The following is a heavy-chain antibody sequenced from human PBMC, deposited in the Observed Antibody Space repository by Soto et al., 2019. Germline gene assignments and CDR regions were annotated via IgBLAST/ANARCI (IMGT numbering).Heavy chain of an antibody. CDR1: GYTVTSYG. D-gene: IGHD2-2*01. Sequence: QVQLVQSGAEVKKPGASVKVSCKASGYTVTSYGISWVRQAPGQGLEWMGWISAYNGNTNYAQKLQGRVTITTDTSKSTAYMELRSLRSDDTAVYYCARDVGPLVPAALIAFDIWGQGTMVTVSS. CDR3: ARDVGPLVPAALIAFDI. CDR2: ISAYNGNT. J-gene: IGHJ3*02. V-gene: IGHV1-18*01.